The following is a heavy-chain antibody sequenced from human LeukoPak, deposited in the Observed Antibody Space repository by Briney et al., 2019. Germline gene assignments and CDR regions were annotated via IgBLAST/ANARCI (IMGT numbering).Heavy chain of an antibody. CDR1: GFTFSSYS. CDR2: ISSSSSTI. D-gene: IGHD6-19*01. CDR3: ARGNRWLVFYYYGMDV. V-gene: IGHV3-48*01. Sequence: PGGSLRLSCAASGFTFSSYSMNWVRQAPGKGLEWVSYISSSSSTIYYADSVKGRFTISRDNAKNSLYLRMNSLRAEDTAVYYCARGNRWLVFYYYGMDVWGQGTTVTVSS. J-gene: IGHJ6*02.